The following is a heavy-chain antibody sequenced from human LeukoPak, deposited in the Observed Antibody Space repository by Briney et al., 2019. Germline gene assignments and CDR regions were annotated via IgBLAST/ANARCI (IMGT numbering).Heavy chain of an antibody. CDR1: GFTFSSYA. V-gene: IGHV3-21*01. CDR3: ARDVPAYCGGDCYGSNDY. J-gene: IGHJ4*02. CDR2: ISSSSSYI. Sequence: KPGGSLRLSCAASGFTFSSYAMSWVRQAPGKGLEWVSAISSSSSYIYYADSVKGRFTISRDNAKNSLYLQMNSLRAEDTAVYYCARDVPAYCGGDCYGSNDYWGQGTLVTVSS. D-gene: IGHD2-21*02.